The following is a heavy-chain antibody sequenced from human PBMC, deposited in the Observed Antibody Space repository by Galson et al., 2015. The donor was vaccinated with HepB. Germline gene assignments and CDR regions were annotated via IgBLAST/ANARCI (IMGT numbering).Heavy chain of an antibody. D-gene: IGHD3-22*01. CDR3: ARDPNYYDSTAKNYFDY. J-gene: IGHJ4*02. CDR2: FIPIFNIA. V-gene: IGHV1-69*04. CDR1: GGTFNSYA. Sequence: SVKVSCKASGGTFNSYAINWVRQAPGQGLERMGRFIPIFNIATYAQRFRDRVAVIADKSTNTVFLELSSLGSDDTAVYYCARDPNYYDSTAKNYFDYWGPGTLVTVSS.